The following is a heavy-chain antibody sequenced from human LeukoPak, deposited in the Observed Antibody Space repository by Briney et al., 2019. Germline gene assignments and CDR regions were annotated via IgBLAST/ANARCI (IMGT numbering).Heavy chain of an antibody. D-gene: IGHD4-17*01. CDR1: GFTFSSYA. Sequence: TGGSLRLSCAASGFTFSSYAMSWVRQAPGKGLEWVSAISGSGGSSYYAESVKGRFTISRDNSKNTLYLQMNRLRAEDTAVYYCAKGGDYGDRFDYWGQGTLVTVSS. J-gene: IGHJ4*02. CDR3: AKGGDYGDRFDY. CDR2: ISGSGGSS. V-gene: IGHV3-23*01.